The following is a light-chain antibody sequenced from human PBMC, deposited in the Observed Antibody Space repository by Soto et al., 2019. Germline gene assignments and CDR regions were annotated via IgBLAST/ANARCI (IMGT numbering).Light chain of an antibody. CDR1: QSVSGSY. CDR2: GSS. V-gene: IGKV3-20*01. CDR3: QQYGSSPPYT. Sequence: EIVLTQSPGTLSLSPGERATLSCRASQSVSGSYLAWYQQKPGQSPRLLTYGSSDRATGIPDRFSGSGSGTDFTLTISRVEPEDFAVYYCQQYGSSPPYTFGQGTKLEIK. J-gene: IGKJ2*01.